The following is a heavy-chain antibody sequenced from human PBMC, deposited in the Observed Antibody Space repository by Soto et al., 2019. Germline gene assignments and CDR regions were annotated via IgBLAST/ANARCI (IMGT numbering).Heavy chain of an antibody. CDR1: GGTFSSYT. CDR2: IIPILGIA. D-gene: IGHD3-22*01. J-gene: IGHJ4*02. Sequence: QVQLVQSGAEVKKPGSSVKVSCKASGGTFSSYTISWVRQAPGQGLEWVGRIIPILGIADYAQKFQGRVTIAADKSTCTAYRELSSLRSEDTAVYYCARDDYYDSSGYYLYYFDCWGQGTLVTVSS. V-gene: IGHV1-69*08. CDR3: ARDDYYDSSGYYLYYFDC.